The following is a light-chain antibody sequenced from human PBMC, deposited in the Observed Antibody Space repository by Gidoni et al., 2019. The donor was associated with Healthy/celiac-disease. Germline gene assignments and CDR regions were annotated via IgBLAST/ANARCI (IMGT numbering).Light chain of an antibody. J-gene: IGKJ2*01. CDR1: QSISSY. Sequence: DIQMTQSPSSLSASVGDRVTITCRASQSISSYLNWYQQKPGKAPKLLIYAAFSLQSGVPSRFSGSGSGTDFTLTISSLQPEDFATYYCQQSYSTQYTFGQGTKLEIK. CDR3: QQSYSTQYT. CDR2: AAF. V-gene: IGKV1-39*01.